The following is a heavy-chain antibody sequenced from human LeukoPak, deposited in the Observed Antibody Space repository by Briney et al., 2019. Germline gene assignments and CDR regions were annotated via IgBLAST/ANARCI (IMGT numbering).Heavy chain of an antibody. J-gene: IGHJ1*01. CDR3: AKGSVAGTEYFQH. CDR2: ISGSGGST. CDR1: GFTFSSYW. Sequence: GGSLRLSCAASGFTFSSYWMSWVRQAPGKGLEWVSAISGSGGSTYYADSVKGRFTISRDNSKNTLYLQMNSLRAEDTAVYYCAKGSVAGTEYFQHWGQGTLVTVSS. D-gene: IGHD6-19*01. V-gene: IGHV3-23*01.